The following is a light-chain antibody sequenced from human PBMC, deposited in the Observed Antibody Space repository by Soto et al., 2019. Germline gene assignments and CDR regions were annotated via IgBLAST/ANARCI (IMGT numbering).Light chain of an antibody. CDR1: QSVSSN. Sequence: EIVMTQSPATLSVSPGERATLSCRASQSVSSNLAWYQQKPGQAPRLLIYGASTRATGIPARFSGSGSGTEFTLTISSLQSEDFAVYYCQQYNNCPPWTFGQVTKVEIK. CDR3: QQYNNCPPWT. CDR2: GAS. V-gene: IGKV3-15*01. J-gene: IGKJ1*01.